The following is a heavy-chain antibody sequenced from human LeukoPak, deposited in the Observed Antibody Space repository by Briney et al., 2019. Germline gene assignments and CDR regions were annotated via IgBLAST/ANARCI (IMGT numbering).Heavy chain of an antibody. D-gene: IGHD6-19*01. Sequence: ASVKVSCKASGYTFTGYYMHWVRQAPGQGLEWMGWINPNSGGTNYAQKFQGRVTMTRDTSISTAYMELSRLRSDGTAVYYCARVSIAVAGTRFDPWGQGNLVTVSS. J-gene: IGHJ5*02. CDR2: INPNSGGT. CDR3: ARVSIAVAGTRFDP. V-gene: IGHV1-2*02. CDR1: GYTFTGYY.